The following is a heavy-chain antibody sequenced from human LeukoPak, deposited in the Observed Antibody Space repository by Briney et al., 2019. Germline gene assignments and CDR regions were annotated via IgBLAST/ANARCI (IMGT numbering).Heavy chain of an antibody. CDR1: GFTFSSYW. J-gene: IGHJ4*02. CDR3: ARDYDILTGYHPLGY. V-gene: IGHV3-7*01. CDR2: IKQDGREK. D-gene: IGHD3-9*01. Sequence: GGSLRLSCTASGFTFSSYWMTWVRRAPGKGLEWVANIKQDGREKYYVDSVKGRFTISRDNAKNSLYLQMNSLRAEDTAVYYCARDYDILTGYHPLGYWGPGILVTVSS.